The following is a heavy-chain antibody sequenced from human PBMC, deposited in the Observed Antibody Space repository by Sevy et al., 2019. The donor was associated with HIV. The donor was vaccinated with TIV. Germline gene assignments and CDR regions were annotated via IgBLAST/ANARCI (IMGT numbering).Heavy chain of an antibody. Sequence: SETLSLTCTVSGGSISSGSYYWSWIRQPAGKGLEWIGRIYTSGSTNYNPSLKSRVTISVDTSKNQFSLKLSSVTAADTAVYYCARDWARIYSGYDNGGYFDYWGQGTLVTVSS. CDR1: GGSISSGSYY. CDR3: ARDWARIYSGYDNGGYFDY. V-gene: IGHV4-61*02. J-gene: IGHJ4*02. CDR2: IYTSGST. D-gene: IGHD5-12*01.